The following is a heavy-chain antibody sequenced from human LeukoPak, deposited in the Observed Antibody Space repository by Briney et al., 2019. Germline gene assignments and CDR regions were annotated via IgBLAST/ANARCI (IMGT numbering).Heavy chain of an antibody. CDR3: ARGLGYCSSTSCYSPYYMDV. CDR1: GGSFSGYY. J-gene: IGHJ6*03. V-gene: IGHV4-34*01. Sequence: SEALSLTCAVYGGSFSGYYWSWIRQPPREGLEWIGEINHSGSTNYNPRLKRRVTISVDTSKNQFSLKLSSVTAADTAVYYCARGLGYCSSTSCYSPYYMDVWGKGTTVTVSS. D-gene: IGHD2-2*01. CDR2: INHSGST.